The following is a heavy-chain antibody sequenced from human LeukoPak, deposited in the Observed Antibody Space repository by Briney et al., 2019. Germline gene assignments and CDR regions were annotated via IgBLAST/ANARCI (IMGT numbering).Heavy chain of an antibody. CDR2: ISSSSSTI. D-gene: IGHD1-26*01. Sequence: GGSLRLSCVASGFIFSDYSMNWVRQAPGKGLEWISYISSSSSTIYYADFAKGRSTISRDNARNSLYLQMNSLRADDAAVYYCASGISGAKGDYWGQGTLVTVSS. CDR1: GFIFSDYS. V-gene: IGHV3-48*01. CDR3: ASGISGAKGDY. J-gene: IGHJ4*02.